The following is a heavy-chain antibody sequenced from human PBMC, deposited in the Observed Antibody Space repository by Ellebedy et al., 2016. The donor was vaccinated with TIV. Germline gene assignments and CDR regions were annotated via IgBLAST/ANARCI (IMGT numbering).Heavy chain of an antibody. CDR2: INAGNGNT. D-gene: IGHD5-24*01. J-gene: IGHJ6*03. CDR3: ASTRDGYNYRDYYYYYMDV. Sequence: ASVKVSCKASGYTFSSYDMHWVRQAPGQRLEWMGWINAGNGNTKYSQKFQGRVTITRDTSASTAYMELSSLRSEDTAVYYCASTRDGYNYRDYYYYYMDVWGKGTTVTVSS. V-gene: IGHV1-3*01. CDR1: GYTFSSYD.